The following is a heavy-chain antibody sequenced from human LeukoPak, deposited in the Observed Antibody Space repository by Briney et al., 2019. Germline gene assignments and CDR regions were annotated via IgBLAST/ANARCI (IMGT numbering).Heavy chain of an antibody. V-gene: IGHV4-4*07. CDR1: GGSISSYH. CDR3: ARDHGWQRYYFDY. CDR2: IYTSGSA. D-gene: IGHD2-15*01. J-gene: IGHJ4*02. Sequence: PSETLSLTCTVSGGSISSYHWSWIRQPAGKGLEWIGHIYTSGSANYNPSLKSRVTMSVDTSKNQFSLKLSSVTAADTAVYYCARDHGWQRYYFDYWGQGTLVTVSS.